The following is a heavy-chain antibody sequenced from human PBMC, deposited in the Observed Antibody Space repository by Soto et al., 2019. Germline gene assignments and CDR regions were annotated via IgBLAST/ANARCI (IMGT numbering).Heavy chain of an antibody. CDR2: IIPIFGTA. Sequence: QVQLVQSVAEVKKPGSSVKVSCKASGGTFSSYSINWVRQAPGQGHEWMGEIIPIFGTANYAQKFQGRVTITAEESTSTAYMELSSLRSEDTAVYYCARDGGRHSGGIDYWGQGTLVTVSS. D-gene: IGHD1-26*01. J-gene: IGHJ4*02. V-gene: IGHV1-69*01. CDR3: ARDGGRHSGGIDY. CDR1: GGTFSSYS.